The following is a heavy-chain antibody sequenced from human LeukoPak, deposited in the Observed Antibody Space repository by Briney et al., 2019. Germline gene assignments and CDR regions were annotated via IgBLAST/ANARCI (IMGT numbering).Heavy chain of an antibody. Sequence: GGSLRLSCAASGFAFSNYSMNWVRQAPGKGLEWVSSISSSGSFIYYADSVKGRLTTSRDNAKNSLYLQMNSLRADDTAVYYCARVVTAAWDWFDPWGQGTLVTVSS. J-gene: IGHJ5*02. CDR2: ISSSGSFI. CDR3: ARVVTAAWDWFDP. CDR1: GFAFSNYS. D-gene: IGHD2-2*01. V-gene: IGHV3-21*01.